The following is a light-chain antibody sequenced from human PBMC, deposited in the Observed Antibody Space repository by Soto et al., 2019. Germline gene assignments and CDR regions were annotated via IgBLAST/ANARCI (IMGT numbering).Light chain of an antibody. CDR1: QSLLHSNGYNY. V-gene: IGKV2-28*01. CDR3: MQRIEFPLT. CDR2: LGS. J-gene: IGKJ4*01. Sequence: DIVMTQSPLSLPVTPGEPASISCRSSQSLLHSNGYNYLDWYLQKPGQSPQLLIYLGSNRASGVPDRFCGSASGTDFTLKISRVEAEDVGVYYCMQRIEFPLTFGGGTKVDIK.